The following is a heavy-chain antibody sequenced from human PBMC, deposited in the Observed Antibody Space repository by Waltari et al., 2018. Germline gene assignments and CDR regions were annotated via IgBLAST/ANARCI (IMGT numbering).Heavy chain of an antibody. CDR2: ISGNGGST. V-gene: IGHV3-23*01. D-gene: IGHD1-1*01. Sequence: EVQLLESGGGLVQPGGSLRLACAASGFTFSNYAMNWVRQAPGKGLEWVSAISGNGGSTYFADSVKGRFPISRDNSKNTLYLQMHSLRAEDTAVYYCVTRGIIWYKDWGQGTLVTVSS. CDR3: VTRGIIWYKD. J-gene: IGHJ4*02. CDR1: GFTFSNYA.